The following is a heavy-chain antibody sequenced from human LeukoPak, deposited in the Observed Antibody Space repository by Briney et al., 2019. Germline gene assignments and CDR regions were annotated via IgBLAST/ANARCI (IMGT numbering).Heavy chain of an antibody. J-gene: IGHJ4*02. Sequence: ASVKVSCKASGYTFTGYYMHWLRQAPGQGLEWMGWINPNSGGTNYAQKFQGRVTMTRDTSISTAYMELSRLRSDDTAVYYCARVRLTTNLLDYWGQGTLVTVSS. CDR2: INPNSGGT. CDR3: ARVRLTTNLLDY. D-gene: IGHD4-11*01. V-gene: IGHV1-2*02. CDR1: GYTFTGYY.